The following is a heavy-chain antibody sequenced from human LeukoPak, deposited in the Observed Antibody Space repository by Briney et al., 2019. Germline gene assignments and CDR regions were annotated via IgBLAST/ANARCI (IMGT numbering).Heavy chain of an antibody. CDR3: ARLDPGRDVSNSFDL. Sequence: GGSLSLSCEASGFSFSMYDMTWVRQAPGKGLEYVSSISSRSTYRFSADSVRGRFTISRDDAKNLLFLHMNSLRGDDTAVYYCARLDPGRDVSNSFDLWGQGTLVTVSS. V-gene: IGHV3-21*06. CDR1: GFSFSMYD. D-gene: IGHD5-24*01. CDR2: ISSRSTYR. J-gene: IGHJ4*02.